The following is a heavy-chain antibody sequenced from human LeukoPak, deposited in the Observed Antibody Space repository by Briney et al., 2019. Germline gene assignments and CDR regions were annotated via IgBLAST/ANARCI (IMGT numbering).Heavy chain of an antibody. CDR1: GGSFSGYY. CDR2: INHSGST. Sequence: PSETLSLTCAVYGGSFSGYYWSWIRQPPGKGLEWIGEINHSGSTNYNPSLKSRVTISVDTSKNQFSLKLSPVTAADTAVYYCASSVGATTFLGHWGQGTLVTVSS. D-gene: IGHD1-26*01. V-gene: IGHV4-34*01. J-gene: IGHJ5*02. CDR3: ASSVGATTFLGH.